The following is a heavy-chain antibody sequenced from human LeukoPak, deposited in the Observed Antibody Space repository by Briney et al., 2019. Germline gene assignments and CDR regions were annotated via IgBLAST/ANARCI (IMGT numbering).Heavy chain of an antibody. CDR1: GFTFSDYY. D-gene: IGHD2-21*01. V-gene: IGHV3-11*01. Sequence: PGGSLLLSCAASGFTFSDYYMSWIRQAPGKGLEWVSYISSSGSTIYYADSVKGRFTISRDNAKNLLYLQMNSLRAEDTAVYYCARSSLSVISTFDFDYWGQGTLVTVSS. CDR2: ISSSGSTI. CDR3: ARSSLSVISTFDFDY. J-gene: IGHJ4*02.